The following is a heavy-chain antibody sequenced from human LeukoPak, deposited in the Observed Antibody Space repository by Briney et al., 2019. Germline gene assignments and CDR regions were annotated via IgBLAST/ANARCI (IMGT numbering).Heavy chain of an antibody. V-gene: IGHV4-30-2*01. J-gene: IGHJ4*02. CDR2: IYHSGST. Sequence: PSETLSLTCAVSGGSISSGGYSWSWIRQPPGKGLEWIGYIYHSGSTYYNPSLKSRVTISVDRSKNQFSLKLSSVTAADTAVYYCASSMYYYGSGSDPIDYWGQGTLVTVSS. CDR1: GGSISSGGYS. D-gene: IGHD3-10*01. CDR3: ASSMYYYGSGSDPIDY.